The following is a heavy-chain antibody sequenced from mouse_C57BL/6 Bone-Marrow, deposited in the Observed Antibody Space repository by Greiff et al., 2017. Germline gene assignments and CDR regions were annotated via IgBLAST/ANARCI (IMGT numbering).Heavy chain of an antibody. D-gene: IGHD1-1*01. CDR1: GYTFTSYW. Sequence: VQLQQPGAELVKPGASVKLSCKASGYTFTSYWMHWVKQRPGQGLEWIGMIHPNSGSTNYNEKFKSKATLTVDKSSSTAYMQLSSLTSEDSAVYYWARPLITTVVAHYAMDYWGQGTSVTVAA. V-gene: IGHV1-64*01. J-gene: IGHJ4*01. CDR2: IHPNSGST. CDR3: ARPLITTVVAHYAMDY.